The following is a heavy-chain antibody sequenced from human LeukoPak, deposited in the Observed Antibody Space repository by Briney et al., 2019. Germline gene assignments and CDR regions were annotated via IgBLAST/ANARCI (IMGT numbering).Heavy chain of an antibody. CDR1: GGSVSSGCYY. CDR3: ARDSGQQLVPLEGGYYYYGMDV. Sequence: AETLSLTCNVSGGSVSSGCYYWSWIGQPPGKGLEWIVYLYYSGSTNYNPSLKSRVTISVGTSKNQFSLKLSSVTAADAAVYYCARDSGQQLVPLEGGYYYYGMDVWRKGTTVAVSS. CDR2: LYYSGST. V-gene: IGHV4-61*01. D-gene: IGHD6-13*01. J-gene: IGHJ6*04.